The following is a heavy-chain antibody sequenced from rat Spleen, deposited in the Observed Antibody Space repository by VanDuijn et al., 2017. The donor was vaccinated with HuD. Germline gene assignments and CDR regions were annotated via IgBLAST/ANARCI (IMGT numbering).Heavy chain of an antibody. D-gene: IGHD1-1*01. J-gene: IGHJ2*01. CDR3: ARLLQSG. V-gene: IGHV5-22*01. CDR1: GFTFSDYY. CDR2: ISYEGSST. Sequence: EVQLVESGGGLVQPGRSMKLSCAASGFTFSDYYMAWVRQAPKKGLEWVASISYEGSSTYYGDSVKGRFTISRDNAKSTLYLQMNSLRSEDTATYYCARLLQSGWGQGVMVTVSS.